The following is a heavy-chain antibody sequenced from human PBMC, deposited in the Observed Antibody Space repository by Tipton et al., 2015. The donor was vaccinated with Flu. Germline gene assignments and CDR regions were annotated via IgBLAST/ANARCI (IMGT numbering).Heavy chain of an antibody. V-gene: IGHV1-8*01. Sequence: QLVQSGAEVKKPGASVKVSCKASGYTFTSYDINWVRQATGQGLEWMGWMNPNSGNTGYAQKFQGRVTMTRNTSISTAYMELSSRRSEDTAVYYCGRAFRGWFGEFTIDYWGQGTLVTVSS. CDR2: MNPNSGNT. J-gene: IGHJ4*02. D-gene: IGHD3-10*01. CDR1: GYTFTSYD. CDR3: GRAFRGWFGEFTIDY.